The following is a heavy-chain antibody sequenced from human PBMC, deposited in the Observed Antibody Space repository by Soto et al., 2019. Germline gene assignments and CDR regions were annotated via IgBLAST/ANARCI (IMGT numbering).Heavy chain of an antibody. D-gene: IGHD3-22*01. J-gene: IGHJ2*01. CDR2: IWHSGSF. Sequence: QVQLQESGPGLVKPSGTLSLTCAVSGVSISRSHCWTWVRQTPGKGLEWIGEIWHSGSFNYNPSPKSRVTTSMDNSKNQFSLKMTSVTAADTAVYYCAAYSDSTGYWYFDVWGRGTLVTVSA. CDR3: AAYSDSTGYWYFDV. V-gene: IGHV4-4*02. CDR1: GVSISRSHC.